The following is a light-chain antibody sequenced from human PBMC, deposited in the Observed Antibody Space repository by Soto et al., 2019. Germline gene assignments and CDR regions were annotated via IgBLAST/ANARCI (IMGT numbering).Light chain of an antibody. Sequence: VTQYTGTLSLSPEKRATLSCRASQSVSSNYLAWYQQKPGQAPRLLIYGASTRATGIPARFSGSGSGTEFTLTISSLQSEDFAIYYCQQYNNWPPVLTFGGGTKVDIK. CDR1: QSVSSNY. V-gene: IGKV3-15*01. J-gene: IGKJ4*01. CDR3: QQYNNWPPVLT. CDR2: GAS.